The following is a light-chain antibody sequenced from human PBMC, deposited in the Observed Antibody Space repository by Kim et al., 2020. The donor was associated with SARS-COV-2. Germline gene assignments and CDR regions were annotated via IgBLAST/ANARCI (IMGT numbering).Light chain of an antibody. CDR1: SSNIRSNY. V-gene: IGLV1-47*01. CDR3: AAWDDSLSGHWV. J-gene: IGLJ3*02. CDR2: RNN. Sequence: ELTQPPSASGTPGQRVTISCSGSSSNIRSNYVYWYQQLPGTAPKLLIYRNNQRPSGVPDRFSGSKSGTSASLAISGLRSEDEADYYCAAWDDSLSGHWVFGGGTQLTVL.